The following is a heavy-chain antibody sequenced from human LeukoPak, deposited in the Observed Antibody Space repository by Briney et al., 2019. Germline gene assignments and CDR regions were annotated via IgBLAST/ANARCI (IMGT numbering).Heavy chain of an antibody. CDR3: ARSITSSWYGDFQH. Sequence: PSETLSLTCTVSGGSMSGYFWSWIRQPPGKGLEWIRYIYYSGSTNYNPSLKSRVTISVDTSKNQFSLKLSSVTAADTAVYYCARSITSSWYGDFQHWGQGTLVTVSS. V-gene: IGHV4-59*01. CDR2: IYYSGST. CDR1: GGSMSGYF. D-gene: IGHD6-13*01. J-gene: IGHJ1*01.